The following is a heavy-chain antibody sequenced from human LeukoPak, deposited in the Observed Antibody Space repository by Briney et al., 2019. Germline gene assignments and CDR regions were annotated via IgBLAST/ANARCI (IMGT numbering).Heavy chain of an antibody. CDR2: IYHSGST. J-gene: IGHJ6*03. CDR3: AREPYCSSTSCFHMDV. D-gene: IGHD2-2*01. Sequence: SETLSLTCTVSGYSISSGYYWGWIRQPPGKGLEWIGSIYHSGSTYYNPSLKSRATMSVDTSKNQFSLKLSSVTAADTAVYYCAREPYCSSTSCFHMDVWGKGTTVTVSS. CDR1: GYSISSGYY. V-gene: IGHV4-38-2*02.